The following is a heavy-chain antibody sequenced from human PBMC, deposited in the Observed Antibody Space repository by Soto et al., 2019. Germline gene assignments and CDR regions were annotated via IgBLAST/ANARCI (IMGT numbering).Heavy chain of an antibody. D-gene: IGHD6-19*01. CDR2: VSGSGGTT. J-gene: IGHJ5*02. CDR1: GFTFSTSA. CDR3: ARCTVDTIVTSGWCHYLDP. Sequence: DVQLLDSGGGLVQPGGSLRLSCAASGFTFSTSAMSWVRQAPGKWLEWVSAVSGSGGTTYYADSVRGRFTISRDNSKNTLYLQMNSLRAEDTAIYFCARCTVDTIVTSGWCHYLDPWGQGTLVTVSS. V-gene: IGHV3-23*01.